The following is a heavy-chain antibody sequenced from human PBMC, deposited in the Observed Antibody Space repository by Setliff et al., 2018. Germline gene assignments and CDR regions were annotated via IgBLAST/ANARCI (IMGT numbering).Heavy chain of an antibody. J-gene: IGHJ4*02. CDR1: GGSISSYY. CDR3: ARSPSSGAYWNPRPFYSDY. Sequence: SETLSLTCTVSGGSISSYYWSWIRQPPGKALEWIGHISPSGSTTYNPSLKSRVTISPDTSKNHFSLKVNSVTAADTALYYCARSPSSGAYWNPRPFYSDYWGQGTLVTVSS. D-gene: IGHD1-26*01. V-gene: IGHV4-4*08. CDR2: ISPSGST.